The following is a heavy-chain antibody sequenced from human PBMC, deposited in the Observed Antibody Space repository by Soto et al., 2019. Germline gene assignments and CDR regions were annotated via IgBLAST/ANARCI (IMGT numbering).Heavy chain of an antibody. CDR3: GRGVTIFGSAPRDLPPDV. J-gene: IGHJ6*02. V-gene: IGHV1-69*05. CDR2: AIRLIGKV. CDR1: RGSFTSFS. D-gene: IGHD3-3*01. Sequence: LEQSGAEVRSPGSSVTISCKASRGSFTSFSIDRVRQAPGEGLEWIGGAIRLIGKVRYSPTFQNRVTMTTDESANTAFLHLRRLTSDDTAVYFCGRGVTIFGSAPRDLPPDVWGQGTALIVSS.